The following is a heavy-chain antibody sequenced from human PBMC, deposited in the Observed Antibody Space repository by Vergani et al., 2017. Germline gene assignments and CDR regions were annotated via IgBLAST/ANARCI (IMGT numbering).Heavy chain of an antibody. D-gene: IGHD6-19*01. V-gene: IGHV4-61*02. CDR3: ARGAWQWLVQFDY. Sequence: QVQLQESGPGLVKPSQTLSLTCTVSGGSISSGSYYWSWIRQPAGKGLEWIGRIYTSGSTNYNPSLKSRVTISVDTSKNQFSLKLSSVTAADTAVYYCARGAWQWLVQFDYWGQGTLVTVSS. J-gene: IGHJ4*02. CDR1: GGSISSGSYY. CDR2: IYTSGST.